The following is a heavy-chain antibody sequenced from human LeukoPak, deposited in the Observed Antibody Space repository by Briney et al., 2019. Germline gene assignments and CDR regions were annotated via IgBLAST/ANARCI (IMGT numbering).Heavy chain of an antibody. CDR1: VASIISGNYF. V-gene: IGHV4-39*01. J-gene: IGHJ4*02. CDR2: WHHSGIT. CDR3: ARQYEY. Sequence: SETLSLTCTVSVASIISGNYFWGWVRQAPGKRLEWIGSWHHSGITDYNPSVRSRVTISADTSKNQFSLKLTSVTAADSGLYFCARQYEYWGQGTLVTVSS.